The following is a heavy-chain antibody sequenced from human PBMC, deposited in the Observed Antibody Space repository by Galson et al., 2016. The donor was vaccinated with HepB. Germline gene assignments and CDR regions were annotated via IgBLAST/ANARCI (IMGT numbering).Heavy chain of an antibody. V-gene: IGHV3-30*03. CDR2: ISNDGSKR. CDR1: GFTFTNYG. J-gene: IGHJ4*02. D-gene: IGHD6-13*01. CDR3: AREMHVAAAAAFDF. Sequence: SLRLSCAASGFTFTNYGMNWLRQAPGKGLEWVAYISNDGSKRYFAGSVKGRFTIPRDNPKNTLYLQMNSLKVEDTAVYYCAREMHVAAAAAFDFWGRGTLVTVSS.